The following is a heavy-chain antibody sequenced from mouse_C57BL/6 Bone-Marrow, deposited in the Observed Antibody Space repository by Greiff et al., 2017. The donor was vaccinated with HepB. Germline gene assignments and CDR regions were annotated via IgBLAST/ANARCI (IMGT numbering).Heavy chain of an antibody. V-gene: IGHV5-15*01. J-gene: IGHJ4*01. CDR3: ARHNYDYDKDYYAMDY. D-gene: IGHD2-4*01. Sequence: EVQGVESGGGLVQPGGSLKLSCAASGFTFSDYGMAWVRQAPRKGPEWVAFISNLAYSIYYADTVTGRFTISRENAKNTLYLEMSSLRSEDTAMYYCARHNYDYDKDYYAMDYWGQGTSVTVSS. CDR1: GFTFSDYG. CDR2: ISNLAYSI.